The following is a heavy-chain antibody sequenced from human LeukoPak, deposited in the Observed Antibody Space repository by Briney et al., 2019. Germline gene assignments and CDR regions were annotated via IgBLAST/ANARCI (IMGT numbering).Heavy chain of an antibody. CDR3: AREGQRGISGYSYGLDY. CDR1: GDSISSRNW. Sequence: PSGTLSLTCAVSGDSISSRNWWSWVRQPPGKGLEWIGEINHSGSTNYNPSLKSRVTISVDTSKNQFSLKLSSVTAADTAVYYCAREGQRGISGYSYGLDYWGQGTLVTVSS. V-gene: IGHV4-4*02. J-gene: IGHJ4*02. D-gene: IGHD5-18*01. CDR2: INHSGST.